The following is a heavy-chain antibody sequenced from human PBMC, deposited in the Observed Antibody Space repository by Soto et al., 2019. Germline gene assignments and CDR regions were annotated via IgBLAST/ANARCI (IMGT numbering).Heavy chain of an antibody. D-gene: IGHD3-10*01. V-gene: IGHV3-11*01. Sequence: QVQLVESGGGLVKPGGSLRLSCAASGFTFSDYYMSWIRQAPGTGLEWVSYISSSGSTIYYADSVKGRFTISRDNAKNSLYLQMNSLRAEDTAVYYCARDQYYYGSGSYPYYYYGMDVWGQGTTVTVSS. CDR1: GFTFSDYY. CDR2: ISSSGSTI. J-gene: IGHJ6*02. CDR3: ARDQYYYGSGSYPYYYYGMDV.